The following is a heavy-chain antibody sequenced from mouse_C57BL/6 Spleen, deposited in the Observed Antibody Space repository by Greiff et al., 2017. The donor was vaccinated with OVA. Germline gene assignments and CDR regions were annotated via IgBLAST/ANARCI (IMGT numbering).Heavy chain of an antibody. CDR3: ARNYYGSSYWYFDV. J-gene: IGHJ1*03. CDR1: GFSLTSYA. D-gene: IGHD1-1*01. Sequence: QVQLQQSGPGLVAPSQSLSITCTVSGFSLTSYAISWVRQPPGKGLEWLGVIWTGGGTNYNSALKSKLSISKDNSKSQVFLNMNSLQTDDTARDYCARNYYGSSYWYFDVWGTGTTVTVSS. V-gene: IGHV2-9-1*01. CDR2: IWTGGGT.